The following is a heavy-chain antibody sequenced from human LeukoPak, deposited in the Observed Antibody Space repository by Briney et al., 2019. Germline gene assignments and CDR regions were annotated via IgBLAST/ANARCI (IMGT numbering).Heavy chain of an antibody. J-gene: IGHJ1*01. D-gene: IGHD3-22*01. CDR1: GFTFSDYY. V-gene: IGHV3-11*01. CDR2: ISSSGSTI. CDR3: ATRGRYYYDSSGYPRPIQH. Sequence: GGSLRLSCAASGFTFSDYYMSWIRQAPGKGLEWVSYISSSGSTIYYADSVKGRFTISRDNAKNSLYLQMNSLRAEDTAVYYCATRGRYYYDSSGYPRPIQHWGQGTLVTVSS.